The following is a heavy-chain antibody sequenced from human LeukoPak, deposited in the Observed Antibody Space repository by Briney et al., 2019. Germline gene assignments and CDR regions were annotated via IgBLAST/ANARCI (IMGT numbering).Heavy chain of an antibody. V-gene: IGHV1-2*02. Sequence: ASVQVSCKASGYTFTEHFIYWVRQAPGQGLEWVGRINCNSGDANSAQKFQGRVTMSRDTSVSTAYMDLSSVTSDDTAVYFCARSAGHCSNGICFTDYYMDVWGRGTTVTVSS. CDR2: INCNSGDA. D-gene: IGHD2-8*01. J-gene: IGHJ6*03. CDR1: GYTFTEHF. CDR3: ARSAGHCSNGICFTDYYMDV.